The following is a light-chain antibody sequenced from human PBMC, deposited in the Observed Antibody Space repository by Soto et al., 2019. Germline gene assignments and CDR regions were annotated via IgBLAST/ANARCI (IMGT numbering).Light chain of an antibody. J-gene: IGLJ1*01. CDR1: SSNIGSNY. CDR2: RNN. V-gene: IGLV1-47*01. CDR3: AAWDDSLSGYV. Sequence: VLTQPPSASGTPGQRVTLSCSGSSSNIGSNYVYWYQQLPGTAPKLLIYRNNQRPSGVPDRFSGSKSGTSASLAISGLRSEDEADYYCAAWDDSLSGYVFGTGTKVTVL.